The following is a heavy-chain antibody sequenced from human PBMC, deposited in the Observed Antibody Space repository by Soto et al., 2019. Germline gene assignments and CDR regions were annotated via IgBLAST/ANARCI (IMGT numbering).Heavy chain of an antibody. D-gene: IGHD1-1*01. V-gene: IGHV1-3*01. CDR1: GYTFTRNA. J-gene: IGHJ4*02. CDR3: ASLLGTVTTFEY. CDR2: IDAGNGNT. Sequence: ASVKVSCKAFGYTFTRNAIHWVRQAPGQRLEWIGKIDAGNGNTKYSQKFQGRVTITRDTSASAAYMEMNSLRAEDTAVYYCASLLGTVTTFEYWGQGSLVTVSS.